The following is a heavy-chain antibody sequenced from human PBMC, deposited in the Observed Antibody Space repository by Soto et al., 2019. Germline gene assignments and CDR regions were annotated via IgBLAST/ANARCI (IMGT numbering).Heavy chain of an antibody. CDR2: ISTSSSNI. V-gene: IGHV3-21*06. CDR3: ARGLGGVPVAADLEY. CDR1: GFSFTEYT. Sequence: GGSLRLSCVASGFSFTEYTMSWVRQSPGKGLDWVSTISTSSSNIFYAASVKGRFTVSRDNAKNTLYLQMDNLRAEDTAVYFWARGLGGVPVAADLEYWGQENMVTTSS. J-gene: IGHJ4*02. D-gene: IGHD3-10*01.